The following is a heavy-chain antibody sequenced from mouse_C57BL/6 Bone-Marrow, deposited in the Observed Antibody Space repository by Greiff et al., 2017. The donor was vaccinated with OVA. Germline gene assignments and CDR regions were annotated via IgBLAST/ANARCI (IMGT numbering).Heavy chain of an antibody. J-gene: IGHJ4*01. V-gene: IGHV5-4*01. CDR3: ARDTPLLLRDYYAMDY. Sequence: EVKLMESGGGLVKPGGSLKLSCAASGFTFSSYAMSWVRQTPEKRLEWVATISDGGSYTYYPDNVKGRFTISRDNAKNNLYLQMSHLKSEDTAMYYCARDTPLLLRDYYAMDYWGQGTSVTVSS. D-gene: IGHD1-1*01. CDR2: ISDGGSYT. CDR1: GFTFSSYA.